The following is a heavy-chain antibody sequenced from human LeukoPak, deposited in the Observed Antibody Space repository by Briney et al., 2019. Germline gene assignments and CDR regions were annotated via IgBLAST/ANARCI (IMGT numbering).Heavy chain of an antibody. CDR2: IYHSGST. CDR3: ARLPFNSGYEYFDY. CDR1: GYSISSGYY. J-gene: IGHJ4*02. Sequence: PSETLSLTCTVSGYSISSGYYWGWIRQPPGKGLEWIGSIYHSGSTYYNPSLKSRVTISVDKCKNQFSLKLSSVTAADTAVYSCARLPFNSGYEYFDYWGQGTLVTVSS. V-gene: IGHV4-38-2*02. D-gene: IGHD5-12*01.